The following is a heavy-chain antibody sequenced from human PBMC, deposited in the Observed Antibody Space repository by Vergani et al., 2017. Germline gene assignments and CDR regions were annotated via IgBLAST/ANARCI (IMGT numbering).Heavy chain of an antibody. CDR2: INPNSGGT. D-gene: IGHD2-2*03. J-gene: IGHJ6*02. Sequence: QVQLVQSGAEVKKPGASVKVSCKASGYTFTGYYMHWVRQAPGQGLEWMGWINPNSGGTNYAQKFQGRVTMPRDTSISTAYMELSRLRSDDTAVYYCARDGYCSSTSCPSSVYYYYGMDVWGQGTTVTVSS. CDR1: GYTFTGYY. V-gene: IGHV1-2*02. CDR3: ARDGYCSSTSCPSSVYYYYGMDV.